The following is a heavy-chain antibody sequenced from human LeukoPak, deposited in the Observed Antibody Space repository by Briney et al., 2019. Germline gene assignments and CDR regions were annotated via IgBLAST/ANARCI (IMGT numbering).Heavy chain of an antibody. J-gene: IGHJ4*02. CDR1: GFTFSSYA. CDR3: AKSYSGSSPFDY. CDR2: ISGSGGST. V-gene: IGHV3-23*01. D-gene: IGHD1-26*01. Sequence: GGSLRLSCAASGFTFSSYAMSWVRQAPGKGLEWVSTISGSGGSTYYADSVKGRFAISRDNSKNTLFLQMNSLRAEDTAVYYCAKSYSGSSPFDYWGQGTLVTVSS.